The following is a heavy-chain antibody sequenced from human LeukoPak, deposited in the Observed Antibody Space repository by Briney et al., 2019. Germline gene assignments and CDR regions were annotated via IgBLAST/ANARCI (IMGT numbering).Heavy chain of an antibody. CDR2: IKQDGSEK. J-gene: IGHJ6*02. CDR3: ARDRWELLSNSYHYCGLDV. V-gene: IGHV3-7*01. CDR1: GFTFSSYA. Sequence: PGGSLRLSCAASGFTFSSYAMSWVRQAPGMGLEWVANIKQDGSEKCYVDSVKGRFTISRDNAKNSLYLQMNSLRAEDTAVYYCARDRWELLSNSYHYCGLDVWGQGTTVTVSS. D-gene: IGHD2-15*01.